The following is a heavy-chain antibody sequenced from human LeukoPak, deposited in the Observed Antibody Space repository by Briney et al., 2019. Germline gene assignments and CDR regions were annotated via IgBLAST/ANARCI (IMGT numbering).Heavy chain of an antibody. CDR1: GFIFSSYT. CDR3: ARAIRRYYDSSGYYYVENFDY. CDR2: ISSSGDTE. J-gene: IGHJ4*02. V-gene: IGHV3-48*01. Sequence: GGPLRLSCAASGFIFSSYTMNWVRQAPGKGLEWVSYISSSGDTEYYADSVQGRFTVSRDNAKNSLYLQLNSLRAEDTAVYYCARAIRRYYDSSGYYYVENFDYWGQGTLVTVSS. D-gene: IGHD3-22*01.